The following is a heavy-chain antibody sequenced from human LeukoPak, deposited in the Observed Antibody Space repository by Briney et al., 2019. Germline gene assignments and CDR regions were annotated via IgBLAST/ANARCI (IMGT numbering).Heavy chain of an antibody. D-gene: IGHD1-1*01. J-gene: IGHJ3*01. V-gene: IGHV1-69*05. CDR2: ITPMVDTA. Sequence: SVKVSSKASGGTFSSYAISWVRQAPGQGLEWMGGITPMVDTAKYAQKFQDRVTITTDESASTAYLDLSSLTSEDTAVYYCARGNWSDAFDVWGQGALVTVSS. CDR3: ARGNWSDAFDV. CDR1: GGTFSSYA.